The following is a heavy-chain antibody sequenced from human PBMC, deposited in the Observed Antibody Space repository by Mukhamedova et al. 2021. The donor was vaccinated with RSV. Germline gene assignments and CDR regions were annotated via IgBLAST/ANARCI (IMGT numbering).Heavy chain of an antibody. D-gene: IGHD3-3*01. J-gene: IGHJ4*02. CDR3: AKDKRSGYYIDY. Sequence: VKGRFTISRDNSKNTLYLQMNSLRAEDTAVYYCAKDKRSGYYIDYWGQGTLVTVSS. V-gene: IGHV3-30*02.